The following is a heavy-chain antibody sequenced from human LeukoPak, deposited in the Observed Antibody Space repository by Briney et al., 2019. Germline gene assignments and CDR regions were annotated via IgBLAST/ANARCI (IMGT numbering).Heavy chain of an antibody. V-gene: IGHV1-2*02. Sequence: VASVKVSCKTSGYTFIGYYMHWVRQAPGQGLEWMGWINPNSGGTSYAQKFQGRVTVTSDTSISTVYMELSRLRSDDTAVYYCARVSLYGYIDYWGQGTLVIVSS. D-gene: IGHD3-10*01. J-gene: IGHJ4*02. CDR3: ARVSLYGYIDY. CDR2: INPNSGGT. CDR1: GYTFIGYY.